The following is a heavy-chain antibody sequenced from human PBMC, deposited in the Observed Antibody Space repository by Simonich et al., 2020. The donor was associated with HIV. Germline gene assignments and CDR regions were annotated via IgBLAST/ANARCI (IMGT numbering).Heavy chain of an antibody. Sequence: QVQLQQWGAGLLKPSETLSLTCAVYGGSFRGYYWSWIRQPPGKRLEWIGEINHSGSTNYNPSLKSRVTISVDTSKNQFSLKLSSVTAADTAVYYCARGFYQRLYYFDYWGQGTLVTVSS. CDR3: ARGFYQRLYYFDY. V-gene: IGHV4-34*01. D-gene: IGHD2-2*01. CDR1: GGSFRGYY. CDR2: INHSGST. J-gene: IGHJ4*02.